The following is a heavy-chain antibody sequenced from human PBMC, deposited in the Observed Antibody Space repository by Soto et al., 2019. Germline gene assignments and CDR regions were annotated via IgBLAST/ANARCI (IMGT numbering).Heavy chain of an antibody. CDR2: IYYSGST. CDR3: TRSSRSDSAY. CDR1: SGGHG. Sequence: SGGHGGRRIIQPPGKGLEWIGYIYYSGSTNYNPSLKSRVTISVDTSKNQFSLKLSSVTASDTHAYYCTRSSRSDSAYWRNRTPVTVSS. V-gene: IGHV4-61*08. J-gene: IGHJ4*01.